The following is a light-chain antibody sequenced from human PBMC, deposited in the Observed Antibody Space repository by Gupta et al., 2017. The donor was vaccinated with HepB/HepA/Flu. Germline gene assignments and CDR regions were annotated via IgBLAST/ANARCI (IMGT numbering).Light chain of an antibody. CDR3: SSFTSRATYV. CDR1: SSDIGGYSY. Sequence: QSALTQPASVSGSPGQSIAISCTGPSSDIGGYSYVSWFQQYAGKAPKVIIYDVSSRPSGVSDRFSGSKSGNTASLTISGLQAEDEADYYCSSFTSRATYVFGTGTKVTVL. V-gene: IGLV2-14*03. J-gene: IGLJ1*01. CDR2: DVS.